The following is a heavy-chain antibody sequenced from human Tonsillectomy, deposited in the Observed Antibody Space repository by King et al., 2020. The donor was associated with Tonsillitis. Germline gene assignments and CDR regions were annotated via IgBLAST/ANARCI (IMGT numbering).Heavy chain of an antibody. V-gene: IGHV3-23*03. CDR1: GFTFSSYA. CDR3: AKDAGCGGDFFEYFQH. CDR2: IYSGGSST. J-gene: IGHJ1*01. Sequence: VQLVESGGGLVQPGGSLRLSCAASGFTFSSYAMSWVRQAPGKGLEWVSVIYSGGSSTYYADSVKGRFTISRDNSKNTLYLQMNSLRAEDTAVYYCAKDAGCGGDFFEYFQHWGQGTLVTVSS. D-gene: IGHD2-21*02.